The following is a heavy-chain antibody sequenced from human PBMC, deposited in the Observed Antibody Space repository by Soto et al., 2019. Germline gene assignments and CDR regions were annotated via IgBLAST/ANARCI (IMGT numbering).Heavy chain of an antibody. CDR3: AREDDGGDTLDV. V-gene: IGHV4-30-4*08. J-gene: IGHJ6*02. D-gene: IGHD2-21*02. CDR2: IHHSGSI. CDR1: GGSISGDYYH. Sequence: QVQLQQSGPGLVKPSQTLSLTCTVSGGSISGDYYHWTWIRQSPEKGLEWIGYIHHSGSILYNPSLKSRLTLSVDTSKNQFSLQLSSVTAADTAVYFCAREDDGGDTLDVWGQGTTVTVSS.